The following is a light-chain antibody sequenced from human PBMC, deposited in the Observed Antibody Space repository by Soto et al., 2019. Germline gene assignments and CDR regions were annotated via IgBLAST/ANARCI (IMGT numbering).Light chain of an antibody. CDR2: AAS. V-gene: IGKV1-39*01. J-gene: IGKJ3*01. CDR3: QQSYSRPFT. CDR1: QNISSS. Sequence: DIQMTQSPSSLSASVGDRVIISCRASQNISSSLNWYQQKPGKVPKLLIYAASSLQGGVPSRFSGSGSGTDFTLTTSSLQPEDFATYYCQQSYSRPFTFGPGTKVHMK.